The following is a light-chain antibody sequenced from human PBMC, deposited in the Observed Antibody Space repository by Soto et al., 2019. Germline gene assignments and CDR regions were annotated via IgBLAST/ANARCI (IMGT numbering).Light chain of an antibody. V-gene: IGKV3-20*01. J-gene: IGKJ4*01. CDR1: QSVGRNF. CDR3: HQYAASPLT. Sequence: EIVLTQSPGTLSLSPGERATLSCRASQSVGRNFLAWFQQKPGQAPRLLIYDASSRATGIPDRFSGSGSGTDFTVTISRLEPEDFAVFYCHQYAASPLTFGGGTKVEIK. CDR2: DAS.